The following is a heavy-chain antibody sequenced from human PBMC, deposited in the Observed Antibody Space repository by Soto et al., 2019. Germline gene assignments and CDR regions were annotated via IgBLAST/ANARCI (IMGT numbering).Heavy chain of an antibody. CDR1: GFTFSNYA. D-gene: IGHD2-2*01. J-gene: IGHJ4*02. V-gene: IGHV3-23*01. Sequence: EVQVLDSGGGLVQPGGSLRLSCAASGFTFSNYAMSWVRQAPGKGLEWVSTISDSGGSTYYADSVKGRFTISRDNSKNVLYLQMNSLRAEDTAVYYCAKRSNTPAAMKSPFDYWGQGTLVTVSS. CDR3: AKRSNTPAAMKSPFDY. CDR2: ISDSGGST.